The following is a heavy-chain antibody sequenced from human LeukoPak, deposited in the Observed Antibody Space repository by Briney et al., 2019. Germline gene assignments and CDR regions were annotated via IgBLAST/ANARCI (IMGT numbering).Heavy chain of an antibody. CDR2: IKQDGSEK. CDR1: GFTFSSYW. Sequence: GGPLRLSCAASGFTFSSYWMSWVRRAPGKGLEWVANIKQDGSEKYYVDSVKGRFTISRDNAKNSLYLQMNSLRAEDTAVYYCARELPPDYGPGSYYEESWFDPWGQGTLVTVSS. J-gene: IGHJ5*02. V-gene: IGHV3-7*01. CDR3: ARELPPDYGPGSYYEESWFDP. D-gene: IGHD3-10*01.